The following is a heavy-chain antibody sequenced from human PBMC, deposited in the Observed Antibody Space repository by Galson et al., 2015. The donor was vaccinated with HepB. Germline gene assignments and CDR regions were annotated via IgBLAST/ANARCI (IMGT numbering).Heavy chain of an antibody. J-gene: IGHJ4*01. V-gene: IGHV3-23*01. D-gene: IGHD3-9*01. Sequence: SLRLSCAVSGFTFSDNAMSWVRQAPGRGLEWVAGIGQKGTNTYYADSVKGRFTISRDNSQNMLYLQLNNVRAEDTALYYCTKCDYVLRYFDRLFLFDRWGHGTRVTVSS. CDR1: GFTFSDNA. CDR3: TKCDYVLRYFDRLFLFDR. CDR2: IGQKGTNT.